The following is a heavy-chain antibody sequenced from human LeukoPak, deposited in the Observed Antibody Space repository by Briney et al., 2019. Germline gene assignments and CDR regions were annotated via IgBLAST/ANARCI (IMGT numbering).Heavy chain of an antibody. CDR1: GGTFSSYA. D-gene: IGHD3-22*01. J-gene: IGHJ4*02. CDR2: IIPIFGTA. CDR3: ARDAYYYDSSGYCYLDY. Sequence: SVKVSCKASGGTFSSYAISWVRQAPGQGLEWMGGIIPIFGTANYAQKFQGRVTITADESTSTAYMELSSLRSEDTAVYYCARDAYYYDSSGYCYLDYWGQGTLVTVSS. V-gene: IGHV1-69*19.